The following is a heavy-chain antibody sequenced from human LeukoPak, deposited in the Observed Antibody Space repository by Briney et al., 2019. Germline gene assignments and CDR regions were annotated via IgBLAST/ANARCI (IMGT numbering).Heavy chain of an antibody. CDR1: GYIFTNYY. CDR2: INTDGGVT. CDR3: AKAADKILLKGLFDS. J-gene: IGHJ5*01. Sequence: ASVKVSCKASGYIFTNYYIHWVRQAPGQGLEWMGLINTDGGVTSYAEKFQGRVTVTRDTSTSTVYMELSSLRSVDTALYYCAKAADKILLKGLFDSWGQGTLVTVSS. D-gene: IGHD2/OR15-2a*01. V-gene: IGHV1-46*01.